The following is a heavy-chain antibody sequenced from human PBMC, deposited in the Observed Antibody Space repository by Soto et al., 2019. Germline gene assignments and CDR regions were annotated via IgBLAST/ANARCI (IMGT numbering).Heavy chain of an antibody. CDR3: AQSCSNDVCFDY. D-gene: IGHD2-8*01. CDR1: GFTFSSCS. CDR2: ISGSGSMK. V-gene: IGHV3-48*02. J-gene: IGHJ4*02. Sequence: PGGSLRLSCAASGFTFSSCSMNWVRQAPGKGLEWVSFISGSGSMKYYADSVKGRFTISRDNAKNSLSLQMSSLTDEDTAIYYCAQSCSNDVCFDYWGQGTLVTVSS.